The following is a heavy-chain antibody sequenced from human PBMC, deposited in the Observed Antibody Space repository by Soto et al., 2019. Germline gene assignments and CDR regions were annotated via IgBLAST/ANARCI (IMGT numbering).Heavy chain of an antibody. J-gene: IGHJ4*02. V-gene: IGHV1-3*01. CDR2: INAGNGNT. CDR1: GYTFTSYV. D-gene: IGHD3-10*01. CDR3: ARGDTMVRGVILDYFAY. Sequence: QVQLVQSGAEVKKPGASVTVACKASGYTFTSYVMHWVRQAPGQRLEWMGWINAGNGNTKYSQKFQGRVTITRDTSASTAYMEQSSLRSEDTAVYYCARGDTMVRGVILDYFAYWGQGTLVTVSS.